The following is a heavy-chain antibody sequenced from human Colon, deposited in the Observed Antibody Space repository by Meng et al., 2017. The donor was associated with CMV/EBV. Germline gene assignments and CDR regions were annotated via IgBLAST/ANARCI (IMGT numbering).Heavy chain of an antibody. V-gene: IGHV3-11*01. CDR3: ARGRRDIGFDS. CDR2: IGGAAGVT. J-gene: IGHJ4*02. D-gene: IGHD2-15*01. Sequence: QVHLVESGGGSVKPGGSLRLSCAASGFSISDYYVSWIRQAPGKGLEWISYIGGAAGVTYYADSLKGRFTISRDNARQSLYLQMASLRVEDTAIYYGARGRRDIGFDSWGQGALVTVSS. CDR1: GFSISDYY.